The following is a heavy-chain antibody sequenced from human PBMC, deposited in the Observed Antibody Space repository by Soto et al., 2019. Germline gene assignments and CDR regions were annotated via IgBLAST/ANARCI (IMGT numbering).Heavy chain of an antibody. J-gene: IGHJ5*02. D-gene: IGHD1-26*01. CDR2: IYYSGST. CDR1: GDSVSSSVYY. Sequence: SETLSLTCTVSGDSVSSSVYYWTWIRQPPGKGLEWIGSIYYSGSTNYNPSLKSRVTISVDTSRNQFSLKLSSVTAADSAVYYWAGGSYKAENWFDPWGQGTLVTVSS. V-gene: IGHV4-61*08. CDR3: AGGSYKAENWFDP.